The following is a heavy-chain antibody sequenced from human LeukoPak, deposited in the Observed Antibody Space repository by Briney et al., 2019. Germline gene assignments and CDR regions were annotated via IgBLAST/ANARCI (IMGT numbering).Heavy chain of an antibody. J-gene: IGHJ6*03. CDR1: GFTFSNYG. V-gene: IGHV3-21*01. D-gene: IGHD6-13*01. CDR2: TSGSGENS. CDR3: ARVAAAGYYYYYMDV. Sequence: GGTLRLSCAASGFTFSNYGMSWVRQAPGKGLEWVSVTSGSGENSYYADSVKGRFTISRDNAKNSLYLQMNSLRAEDTAVYYCARVAAAGYYYYYMDVWGKGTTVTISS.